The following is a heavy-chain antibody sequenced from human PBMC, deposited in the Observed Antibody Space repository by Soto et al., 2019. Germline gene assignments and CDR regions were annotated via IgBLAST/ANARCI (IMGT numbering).Heavy chain of an antibody. CDR2: IKSKTDGGTT. J-gene: IGHJ4*02. CDR1: GFTFSNAW. CDR3: TTVTLTTPITMVRGVPTYYFDY. D-gene: IGHD3-10*01. Sequence: GGSLRFSCAASGFTFSNAWMSWVRQAPGKGLEWVGRIKSKTDGGTTDYAAPVKGRFTISRDDSKNTLYLQMNSLKTEDTAVYYCTTVTLTTPITMVRGVPTYYFDYWGQGTLVTVSS. V-gene: IGHV3-15*01.